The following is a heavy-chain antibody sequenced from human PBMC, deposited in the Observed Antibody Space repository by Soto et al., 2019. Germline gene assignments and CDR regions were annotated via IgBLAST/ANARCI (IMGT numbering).Heavy chain of an antibody. CDR3: ARAGPAAGIDY. D-gene: IGHD6-13*01. CDR2: IGTAGDT. J-gene: IGHJ4*02. CDR1: GFTFSDYD. Sequence: GGSLRLSCAASGFTFSDYDMHWVRQAPGKGLEWVSAIGTAGDTYYPGSVKGRFTFSRENAKNSLYLQMNSLRAEDTAVYYCARAGPAAGIDYWGQGTLVTVSS. V-gene: IGHV3-13*01.